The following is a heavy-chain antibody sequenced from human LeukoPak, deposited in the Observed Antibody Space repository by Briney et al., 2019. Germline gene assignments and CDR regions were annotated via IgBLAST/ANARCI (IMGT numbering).Heavy chain of an antibody. Sequence: PGGSLRLSCAASGFIVSSNYMSWVRQAPGKGLEWVSVIYSGGGTYYADSVKGRFTISRDNSKNTLYLQMSSLRAEDTAVYYCARTLTSSWLAGMDVWGQGTTVTVSS. J-gene: IGHJ6*02. D-gene: IGHD6-13*01. CDR3: ARTLTSSWLAGMDV. CDR2: IYSGGGT. V-gene: IGHV3-53*01. CDR1: GFIVSSNY.